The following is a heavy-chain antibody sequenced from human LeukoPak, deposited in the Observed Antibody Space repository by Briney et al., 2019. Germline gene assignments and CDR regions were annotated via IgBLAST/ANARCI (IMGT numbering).Heavy chain of an antibody. Sequence: SQTLSLTCTVSGGSISSGSYYWSWIRQPAGKGLEWIGRIYTSGSTNYNPSLKSRVTISVDTSKNQFSLKLSSVTAADTAVYYCARDLSLGIAVAGKGVIGYFDYWGQGTLVTVSS. CDR2: IYTSGST. D-gene: IGHD6-19*01. J-gene: IGHJ4*02. CDR1: GGSISSGSYY. CDR3: ARDLSLGIAVAGKGVIGYFDY. V-gene: IGHV4-61*02.